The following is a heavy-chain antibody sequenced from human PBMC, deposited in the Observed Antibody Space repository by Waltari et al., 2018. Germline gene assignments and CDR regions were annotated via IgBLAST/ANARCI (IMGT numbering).Heavy chain of an antibody. V-gene: IGHV3-9*01. Sequence: GGLVQPGRSLRLSCAASGFTFDDYAMHWVRQAPGKGLEWVSGISWNSGSIGYADSVKGRFTISRDNAKNSLYLQMNSLRAEDTALYYCAKDTRYSSSWYEGWFDPWGQGTLVTVSS. D-gene: IGHD6-13*01. J-gene: IGHJ5*02. CDR3: AKDTRYSSSWYEGWFDP. CDR1: GFTFDDYA. CDR2: ISWNSGSI.